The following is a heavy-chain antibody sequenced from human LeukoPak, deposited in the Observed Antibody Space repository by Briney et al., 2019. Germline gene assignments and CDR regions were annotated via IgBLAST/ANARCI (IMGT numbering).Heavy chain of an antibody. CDR2: IKQDGSEK. Sequence: GGSLRLSCAASGFTFSSYWMSWVRQAPGKGLEWVANIKQDGSEKYYVDSVKGRFTISRDNAKNSLYLQMNSLRAEDTAVYYRARERVGELYYYYYMDVWGKGTTVTVSS. V-gene: IGHV3-7*01. CDR3: ARERVGELYYYYYMDV. J-gene: IGHJ6*03. D-gene: IGHD1-26*01. CDR1: GFTFSSYW.